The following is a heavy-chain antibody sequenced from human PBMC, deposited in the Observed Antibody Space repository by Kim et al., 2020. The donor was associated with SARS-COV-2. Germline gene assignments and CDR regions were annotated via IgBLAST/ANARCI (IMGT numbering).Heavy chain of an antibody. V-gene: IGHV7-4-1*02. CDR3: AREGITADY. Sequence: ASVKVSCKASGYTFTTYAMNWVRQAPGQGLEWMGWINTNTGNPTYAQGFTGRFVFSLDTSVSTTYLEINSLKSEDTAIYFCAREGITADYWGQGTLVTVS. CDR2: INTNTGNP. CDR1: GYTFTTYA. J-gene: IGHJ4*02. D-gene: IGHD1-20*01.